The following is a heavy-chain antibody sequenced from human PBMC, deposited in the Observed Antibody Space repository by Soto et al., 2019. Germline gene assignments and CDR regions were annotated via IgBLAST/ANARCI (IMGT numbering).Heavy chain of an antibody. J-gene: IGHJ4*02. CDR1: EFNMSYCP. Sequence: GGSLSLSGSSTEFNMSYCPSNWRRPAPGKGLEWVSYISISSSYTNYADSMKGRFTISRDNAKKSLYLQMTSLRAEDTAIYSGARGRAAAGPVDYWGQGNLVNVSA. V-gene: IGHV3-11*06. CDR2: ISISSSYT. D-gene: IGHD6-13*01. CDR3: ARGRAAAGPVDY.